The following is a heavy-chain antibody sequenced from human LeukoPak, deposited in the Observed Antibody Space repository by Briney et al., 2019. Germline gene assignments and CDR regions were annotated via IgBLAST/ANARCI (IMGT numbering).Heavy chain of an antibody. D-gene: IGHD6-19*01. CDR3: AKDWGPRIRAVAGYYYGMDV. V-gene: IGHV3-23*01. J-gene: IGHJ6*02. CDR1: GFTFSSYA. CDR2: ICGSGGST. Sequence: VQPGGSLRLSCAASGFTFSSYAMSWVRQAPGNGLEWVSPICGSGGSTYYADSVKGRFTISRDNSKNTLYLQMNSLRAEDTAVYYCAKDWGPRIRAVAGYYYGMDVWGQGTTVTVSS.